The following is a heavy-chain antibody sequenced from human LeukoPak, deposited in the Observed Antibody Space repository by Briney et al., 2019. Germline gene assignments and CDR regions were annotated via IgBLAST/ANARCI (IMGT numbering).Heavy chain of an antibody. CDR1: GYTFSDYY. J-gene: IGHJ6*02. CDR3: ARAMVEYHYGMDV. V-gene: IGHV1-2*02. Sequence: ASVKVSYTASGYTFSDYYMHWVRQAPGQGLEWMGWINPDSGVTNHAQKFEGRVTMTRDTSISTVYMELSRLRSDDTAVYYCARAMVEYHYGMDVWGQGTTVTVSS. D-gene: IGHD3-10*01. CDR2: INPDSGVT.